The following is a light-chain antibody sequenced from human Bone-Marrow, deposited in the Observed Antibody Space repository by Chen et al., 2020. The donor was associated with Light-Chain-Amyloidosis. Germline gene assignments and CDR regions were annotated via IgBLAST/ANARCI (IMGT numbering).Light chain of an antibody. CDR3: QSADSSGTYEVI. Sequence: SYELTQPPSVSVSPGQTARITCSGDDLPTKYAYWYQQKPGQAPVLVIHRDTERPSGISERFSGSSSGTPATLTISGVQAEDEADYHCQSADSSGTYEVICGGGTKLTVL. CDR1: DLPTKY. J-gene: IGLJ2*01. CDR2: RDT. V-gene: IGLV3-25*03.